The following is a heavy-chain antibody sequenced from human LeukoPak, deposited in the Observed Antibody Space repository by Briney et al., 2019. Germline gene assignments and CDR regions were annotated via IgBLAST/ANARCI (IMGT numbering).Heavy chain of an antibody. D-gene: IGHD6-13*01. CDR2: IYYSGST. CDR3: ARGTGYSSSWYRGGYYYYYMDV. V-gene: IGHV4-59*01. Sequence: PSETLSLTCTVSGGSISSYYWSWIRQPPGKGLEWIGYIYYSGSTNYNPSPKSRVTISVDTSKNQFSLKLSSVTAADTAVYYCARGTGYSSSWYRGGYYYYYMDVWGKGTTVTVSS. J-gene: IGHJ6*03. CDR1: GGSISSYY.